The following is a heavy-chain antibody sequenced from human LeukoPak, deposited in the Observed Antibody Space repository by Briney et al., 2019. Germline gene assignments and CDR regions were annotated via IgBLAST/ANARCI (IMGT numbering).Heavy chain of an antibody. Sequence: KPSETLSLTFTVSGGSISSSNYYWGWIRQPPGKGLEWIGSIYYSGRTNYNPSLKSRVTISVDTSKNQFSLKLSSVTAADTSVYYCARRPWSSSWYFDYWGQGTLVTVSS. J-gene: IGHJ4*02. CDR1: GGSISSSNYY. D-gene: IGHD6-13*01. CDR2: IYYSGRT. CDR3: ARRPWSSSWYFDY. V-gene: IGHV4-39*01.